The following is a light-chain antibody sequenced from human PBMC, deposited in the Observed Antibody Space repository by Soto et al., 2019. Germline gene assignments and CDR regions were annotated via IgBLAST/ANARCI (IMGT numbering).Light chain of an antibody. Sequence: DIQMTQSPSSLSASVWDRVTITCRASQSISSYLNWYQQKPGKAPKLLIYAASSLQSGVPSRFSGSGSGTDFTLTVSSLQPDDFATYYCQQSDTTPWTFGQGTKVDIK. CDR3: QQSDTTPWT. V-gene: IGKV1-39*01. J-gene: IGKJ1*01. CDR2: AAS. CDR1: QSISSY.